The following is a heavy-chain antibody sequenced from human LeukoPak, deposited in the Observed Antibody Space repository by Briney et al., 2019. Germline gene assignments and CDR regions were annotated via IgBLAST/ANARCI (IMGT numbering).Heavy chain of an antibody. CDR3: ARGFGSYPRYFFDY. J-gene: IGHJ4*02. CDR1: GFTFNTDS. D-gene: IGHD3-10*01. Sequence: GGSLRLSCAASGFTFNTDSMHWVRQAPGKGLEWVAAISYNGNNRDSADSVKGRFTISRDNSKNTLYLQMNSLRAEDTAVYYCARGFGSYPRYFFDYWGQGTLVSVSS. CDR2: ISYNGNNR. V-gene: IGHV3-30*04.